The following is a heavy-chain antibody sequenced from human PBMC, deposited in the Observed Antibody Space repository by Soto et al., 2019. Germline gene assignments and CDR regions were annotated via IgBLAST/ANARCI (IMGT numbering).Heavy chain of an antibody. CDR1: GFTFGDYS. D-gene: IGHD6-13*01. J-gene: IGHJ6*01. CDR2: VRNIAYGETT. CDR3: ARYTYASWYSYYVMNV. Sequence: PGGSLRVSCTTSGFTFGDYSMSWFRLAPWKGLEWVGIVRNIAYGETTEYAASLRGRFTISRDNSRSIAYLQMHSLTSGDTAVYYFARYTYASWYSYYVMNVLVHVTTVPV. V-gene: IGHV3-49*03.